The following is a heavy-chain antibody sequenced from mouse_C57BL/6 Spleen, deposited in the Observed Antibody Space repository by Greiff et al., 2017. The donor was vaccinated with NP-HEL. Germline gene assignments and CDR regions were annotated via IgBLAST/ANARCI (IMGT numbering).Heavy chain of an antibody. V-gene: IGHV1-69*01. D-gene: IGHD2-4*01. J-gene: IGHJ3*01. CDR1: GYTFTSYW. CDR3: ARPYDYDKTWFAY. Sequence: QVQLKQPGAELVMPGASVKLSCKASGYTFTSYWMHWVKQRPGQGLEWIGEIDPSDSYTNYNQKFKGKSTLTVDKSSSTAYMQLSSLTSEDSAVYYCARPYDYDKTWFAYWGQGTLVTVSA. CDR2: IDPSDSYT.